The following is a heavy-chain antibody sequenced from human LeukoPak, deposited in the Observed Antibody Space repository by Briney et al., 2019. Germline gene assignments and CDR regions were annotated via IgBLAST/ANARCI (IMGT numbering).Heavy chain of an antibody. D-gene: IGHD3-16*01. Sequence: SETLSLTCTVSGGSISSYYWSWIRQRPGKGLEWIGSIYYGGNTNYNPSLQSRVTISVDTSKNQFSLKLSSVTTADTAVYYCASLPPGGGFDYWGQGTLVTVSS. CDR2: IYYGGNT. CDR1: GGSISSYY. V-gene: IGHV4-59*01. J-gene: IGHJ4*02. CDR3: ASLPPGGGFDY.